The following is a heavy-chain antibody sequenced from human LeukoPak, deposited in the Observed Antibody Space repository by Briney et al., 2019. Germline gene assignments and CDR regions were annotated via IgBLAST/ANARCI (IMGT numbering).Heavy chain of an antibody. V-gene: IGHV4-39*07. CDR1: NGSISSRSYY. J-gene: IGHJ3*02. CDR2: MYYSGST. D-gene: IGHD2-21*02. CDR3: ARDDGGDFNDAFDI. Sequence: KSSETLSLTCTVSNGSISSRSYYWGWIRQSPGKGLEWIGSMYYSGSTYYKRSLKSRVTISGDTSKNQFSLKLSSVTAADTAVYYCARDDGGDFNDAFDIWGQGTMVTISS.